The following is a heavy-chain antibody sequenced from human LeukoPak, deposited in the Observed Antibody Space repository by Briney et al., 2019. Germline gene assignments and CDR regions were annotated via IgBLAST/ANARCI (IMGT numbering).Heavy chain of an antibody. CDR2: INPNSGGT. Sequence: GSSVKVSCKASGGTFSSYAISWVRQAPGQGLEWMGRINPNSGGTNYAQKFQGRVTMTRDTSISTAYMELSRLRSDDTAVYYCARAFRVWGSYRHLGYWGQGTLVTVSS. J-gene: IGHJ4*02. CDR3: ARAFRVWGSYRHLGY. D-gene: IGHD3-16*02. V-gene: IGHV1-2*06. CDR1: GGTFSSYA.